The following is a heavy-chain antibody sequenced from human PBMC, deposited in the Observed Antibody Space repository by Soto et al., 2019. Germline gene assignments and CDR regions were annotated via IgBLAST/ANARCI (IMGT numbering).Heavy chain of an antibody. V-gene: IGHV4-4*02. CDR2: IYHSGST. Sequence: PSETLSLTCAVSGGSISSSNWWSWVRQPPGKGLEWIGEIYHSGSTNYNPSLKSRVTISVDKSKNQLSLKLSSVTAADTAVYYCARGSRDTALFLPRFDFWGQGTLVTVSS. J-gene: IGHJ4*02. CDR3: ARGSRDTALFLPRFDF. CDR1: GGSISSSNW. D-gene: IGHD5-18*01.